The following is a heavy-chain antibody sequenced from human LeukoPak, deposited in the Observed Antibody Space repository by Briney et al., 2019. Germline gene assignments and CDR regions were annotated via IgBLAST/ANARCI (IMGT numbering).Heavy chain of an antibody. CDR1: GYTFTSYA. Sequence: GASVEVSCTASGYTFTSYAMNWVRQAPGQGLEWMGWINTNTGNPTYAQGFTGRFVFSLDTSVSTAYLQISSLKAEDTAVYYCARTSTEYYYDSSGYRDYWGQGTLVTVSS. J-gene: IGHJ4*02. CDR3: ARTSTEYYYDSSGYRDY. D-gene: IGHD3-22*01. CDR2: INTNTGNP. V-gene: IGHV7-4-1*02.